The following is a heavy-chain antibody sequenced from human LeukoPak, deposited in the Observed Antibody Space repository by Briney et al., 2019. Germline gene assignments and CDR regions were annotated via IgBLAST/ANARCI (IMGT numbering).Heavy chain of an antibody. CDR3: TLFGGGAFDI. V-gene: IGHV3-53*01. D-gene: IGHD3-16*01. J-gene: IGHJ3*02. CDR2: IYSGGST. Sequence: GGSLRLSCAASGFTFSSYAMSWVRQAPGKGLEWVSVIYSGGSTYYADSVKGRFTISRDNSKNTLYLQMNSLRAEDTAVYCCTLFGGGAFDIWGQGTMVTVSS. CDR1: GFTFSSYA.